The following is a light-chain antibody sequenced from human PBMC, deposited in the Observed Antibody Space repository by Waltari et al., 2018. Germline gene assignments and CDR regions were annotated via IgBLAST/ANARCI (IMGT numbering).Light chain of an antibody. J-gene: IGKJ2*01. CDR2: WAS. CDR3: QQYYITPYT. Sequence: DIVMTQSPDSLAVSLGERATINCKSSQSVLYSSNNKNYLAWYQQKPGQPPKLLVYWASTRESGVPDRCSGSGSGTDFTLTISSLQAEDVAVYYCQQYYITPYTFGQGTKLEIK. CDR1: QSVLYSSNNKNY. V-gene: IGKV4-1*01.